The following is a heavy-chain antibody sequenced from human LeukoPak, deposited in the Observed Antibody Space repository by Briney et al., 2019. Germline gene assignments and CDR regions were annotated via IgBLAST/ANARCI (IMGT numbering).Heavy chain of an antibody. D-gene: IGHD3-3*01. J-gene: IGHJ5*02. V-gene: IGHV4-34*01. CDR2: INYSGST. CDR1: GGSFRGYY. Sequence: SETLSLTCAVYGGSFRGYYWSWIRQPPGKGLEWIGEINYSGSTNYNPSLKSRVTISVDTSKNQFSLKLSSVTAADTAVYYCARGYDFWSGSSLDNWFDPWGQGTLVTVSS. CDR3: ARGYDFWSGSSLDNWFDP.